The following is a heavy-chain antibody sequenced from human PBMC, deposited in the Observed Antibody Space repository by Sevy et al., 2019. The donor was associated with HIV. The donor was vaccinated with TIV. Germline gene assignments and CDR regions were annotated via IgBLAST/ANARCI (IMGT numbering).Heavy chain of an antibody. CDR1: GYTFTSYG. CDR2: IRPYNGNT. V-gene: IGHV1-18*01. Sequence: ASVKVSCKASGYTFTSYGLSWVRQAPGQGLEWMGGIRPYNGNTDYAQKLQGRVTVTTDTSTTTAYMELRSLRSDDTALYYCARLLGSTEFGYYFDYWCQGTLVTVSS. CDR3: ARLLGSTEFGYYFDY. J-gene: IGHJ4*02. D-gene: IGHD1-26*01.